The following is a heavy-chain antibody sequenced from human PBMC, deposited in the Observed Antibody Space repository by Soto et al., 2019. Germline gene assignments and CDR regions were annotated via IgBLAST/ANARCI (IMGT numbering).Heavy chain of an antibody. D-gene: IGHD2-15*01. Sequence: SETLSLTCAVYGGSFSGYYWSWIRQSPGKGLEWIGEINHSGSSISNPSLKSRVTISVDTSKNQFSLELRSVTAADTAAYYCARGISLIVEVHRDAPDKYYFDSWSQGTPVTVSS. CDR3: ARGISLIVEVHRDAPDKYYFDS. V-gene: IGHV4-34*01. CDR1: GGSFSGYY. CDR2: INHSGSS. J-gene: IGHJ4*02.